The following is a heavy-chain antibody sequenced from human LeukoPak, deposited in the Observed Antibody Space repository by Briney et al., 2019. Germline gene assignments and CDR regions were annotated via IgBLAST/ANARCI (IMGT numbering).Heavy chain of an antibody. Sequence: SETLSLTCTVSGGSISSGGYCWSWIRQHPGKGLEWIGYIYYSGSTYYNPSLKSRVTISVDTSKNQFSLKLSSVTAADTAVYYCARRIKPLAVAGTIDYWGQGTLVTVSS. V-gene: IGHV4-31*03. J-gene: IGHJ4*02. D-gene: IGHD6-19*01. CDR3: ARRIKPLAVAGTIDY. CDR2: IYYSGST. CDR1: GGSISSGGYC.